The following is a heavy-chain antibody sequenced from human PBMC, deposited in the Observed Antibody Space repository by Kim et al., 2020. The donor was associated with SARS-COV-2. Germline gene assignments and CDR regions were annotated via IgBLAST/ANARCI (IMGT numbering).Heavy chain of an antibody. CDR1: GYTFTSYA. D-gene: IGHD3-3*01. CDR2: INTNTGNP. J-gene: IGHJ4*02. CDR3: ARGGDFWSGYYLGNFDY. Sequence: ASVKVSCKASGYTFTSYAMNWVRQAPGQGLEWMGWINTNTGNPTYAQGFTGRFVFSLDTSVSTAYLQISSLKAEDTAVYYCARGGDFWSGYYLGNFDYWGQGALVTVSS. V-gene: IGHV7-4-1*02.